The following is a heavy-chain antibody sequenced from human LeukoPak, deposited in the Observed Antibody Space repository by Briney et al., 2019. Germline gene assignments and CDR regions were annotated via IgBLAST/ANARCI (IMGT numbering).Heavy chain of an antibody. V-gene: IGHV4-59*01. J-gene: IGHJ5*02. D-gene: IGHD1-26*01. CDR2: VHSSGST. CDR1: GGSLSNYY. Sequence: SETLSLTCSVSGGSLSNYYWSWIRQPPGRGLEWIGYVHSSGSTNYNSSLKSQVTISRDTSKNHFSLNLNSVTAADTAVYYCARCHSGSQSFWFDPWGQGALVTVSS. CDR3: ARCHSGSQSFWFDP.